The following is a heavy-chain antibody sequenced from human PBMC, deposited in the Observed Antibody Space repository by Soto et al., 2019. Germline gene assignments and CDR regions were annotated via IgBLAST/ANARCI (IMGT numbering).Heavy chain of an antibody. Sequence: QVQLQESGPGLVKPSQTLSLTCTVSGGSISSGGYYWSWIRQHPGKGREWIGYISYSGSTYYNPSLKSRVTISVDTSKDQFSLKLSSVTAADTAVYYCAREGAGPKGSSSWPDDAFDIWGQGTMVTVSS. J-gene: IGHJ3*02. D-gene: IGHD6-13*01. V-gene: IGHV4-31*03. CDR1: GGSISSGGYY. CDR3: AREGAGPKGSSSWPDDAFDI. CDR2: ISYSGST.